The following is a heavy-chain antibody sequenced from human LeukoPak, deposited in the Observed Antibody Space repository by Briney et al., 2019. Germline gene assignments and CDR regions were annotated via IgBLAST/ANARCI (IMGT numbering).Heavy chain of an antibody. CDR2: ISGSGFT. V-gene: IGHV3-23*01. Sequence: GGSLRLSCAASGFTFSSCATSWVRQAPGKGLEWVSAISGSGFTYYADSVKGRFTISRDNSKNTLYLQMNSLRAEDTAVYYCARGLYSSSPWGQGTLVTVSS. CDR3: ARGLYSSSP. D-gene: IGHD6-6*01. J-gene: IGHJ4*02. CDR1: GFTFSSCA.